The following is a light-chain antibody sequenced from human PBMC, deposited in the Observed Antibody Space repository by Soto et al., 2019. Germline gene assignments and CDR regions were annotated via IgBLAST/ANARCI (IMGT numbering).Light chain of an antibody. V-gene: IGKV1-5*03. Sequence: EIRLTQSPSTFPASVGARVTIPSRAILSFSNWVAWYQQKQGKAPKLLIYKASSIESGVPLRFSGSGSGTEFTLTISSLQPDDFATYYCQQYQNYPYTFGQGTKLEIK. CDR2: KAS. CDR3: QQYQNYPYT. CDR1: LSFSNW. J-gene: IGKJ2*01.